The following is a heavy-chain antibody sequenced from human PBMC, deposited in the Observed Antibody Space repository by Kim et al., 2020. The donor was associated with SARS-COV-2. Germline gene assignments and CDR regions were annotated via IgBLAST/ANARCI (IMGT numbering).Heavy chain of an antibody. CDR2: IYTSGST. CDR3: ARDRRGGVVVAATLNWFDP. Sequence: SETLSLTCTVSGGSISSYYWSWIRQPAGKGLEWIGRIYTSGSTNYNPSLKSRVTMSVDTSKNQFSLKLSSVTAADTAVYYCARDRRGGVVVAATLNWFDPWGQGTLVTVSS. CDR1: GGSISSYY. V-gene: IGHV4-4*07. D-gene: IGHD2-15*01. J-gene: IGHJ5*02.